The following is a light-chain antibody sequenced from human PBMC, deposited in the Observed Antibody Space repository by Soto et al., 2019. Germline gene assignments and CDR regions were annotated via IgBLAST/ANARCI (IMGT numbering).Light chain of an antibody. J-gene: IGKJ2*01. V-gene: IGKV1-5*01. CDR1: QTIDTW. CDR3: QQFLTYPYT. CDR2: EAS. Sequence: DIQMTQSPSTVSASVGDSVSITCRASQTIDTWLAWYQQKPGNAPELLIFEASHVKPGVHPRFSGSASGTEFTLTISSVHPDDSATFYCQQFLTYPYTFGQGTRLEI.